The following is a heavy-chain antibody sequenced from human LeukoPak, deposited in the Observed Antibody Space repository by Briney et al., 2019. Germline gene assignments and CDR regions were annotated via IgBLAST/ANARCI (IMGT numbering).Heavy chain of an antibody. CDR1: GYTFTSYG. CDR2: IIPIFGTI. J-gene: IGHJ4*02. CDR3: ARDKDTYGDQGVYFDY. V-gene: IGHV1-69*05. Sequence: SVKVSCKASGYTFTSYGINWVRQAPGQGLEWMGRIIPIFGTINYAQKLQGRVTIITDEFTSTAYMELSSLRSEDTAMYYCARDKDTYGDQGVYFDYWGQGTLVTVSS. D-gene: IGHD4-17*01.